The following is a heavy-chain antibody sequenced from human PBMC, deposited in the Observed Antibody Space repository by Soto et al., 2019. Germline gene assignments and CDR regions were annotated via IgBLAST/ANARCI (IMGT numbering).Heavy chain of an antibody. CDR1: GYTFTSYG. Sequence: ASVKVSCKASGYTFTSYGISWVRQAPGQGLEWIGWIIAYNGNTNYAQKLQGRVTMTTDTSTSTAYMELRSLRFDDTAVYYCARGPLTTVTTFLEYYYYYMDVWGKGTTVTVSS. CDR2: IIAYNGNT. CDR3: ARGPLTTVTTFLEYYYYYMDV. D-gene: IGHD4-17*01. J-gene: IGHJ6*03. V-gene: IGHV1-18*01.